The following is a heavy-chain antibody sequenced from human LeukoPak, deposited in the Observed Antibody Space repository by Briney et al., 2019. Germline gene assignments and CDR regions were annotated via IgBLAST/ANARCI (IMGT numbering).Heavy chain of an antibody. CDR1: GGSISSYY. CDR3: ATLVWGSYRPNDY. D-gene: IGHD3-16*02. V-gene: IGHV4-59*12. CDR2: IYYSGST. J-gene: IGHJ4*02. Sequence: SETLSLTCTVSGGSISSYYWSWIRQPPGKGLEWIGYIYYSGSTNCNPSLKSRVTISVDTSKNQFSLKLSSVTAADTAVYYCATLVWGSYRPNDYWGQGTLVTVSS.